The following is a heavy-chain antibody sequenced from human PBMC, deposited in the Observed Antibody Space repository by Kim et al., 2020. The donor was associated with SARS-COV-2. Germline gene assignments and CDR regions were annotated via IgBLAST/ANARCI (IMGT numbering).Heavy chain of an antibody. CDR3: ASWDYSDNAGLVH. J-gene: IGHJ4*02. Sequence: SETLSLTCTVSGAPISSYYWVWVRQPPGKGLEWMATFFRSGSPSPNPSLKSPVTISADTSHHQFSLQLSSVTAADTAVYYCASWDYSDNAGLVHWGQGTLVTVSS. CDR2: FFRSGSP. CDR1: GAPISSYY. D-gene: IGHD4-4*01. V-gene: IGHV4-59*13.